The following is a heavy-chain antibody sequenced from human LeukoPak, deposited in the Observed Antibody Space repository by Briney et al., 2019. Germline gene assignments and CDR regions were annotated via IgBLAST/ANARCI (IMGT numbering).Heavy chain of an antibody. D-gene: IGHD1-1*01. CDR2: INSDGGTT. Sequence: GGSLRLSCGASGFTFGTYWMHWVRQAPGKGLVWVSGINSDGGTTTYADSVKGRFTISRDNAKNTLYLQMNSLRAEDTAVYYCARDWERFDYWGQGTLVTVSS. CDR3: ARDWERFDY. CDR1: GFTFGTYW. V-gene: IGHV3-74*01. J-gene: IGHJ4*02.